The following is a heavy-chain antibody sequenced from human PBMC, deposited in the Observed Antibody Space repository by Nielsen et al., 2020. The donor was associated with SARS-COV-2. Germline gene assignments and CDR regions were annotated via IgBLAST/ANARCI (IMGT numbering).Heavy chain of an antibody. Sequence: GGSLRLSCAASGFTFSSYAMHWVRQAPGKGLEWVAVISYDGSNKYYADSVKGRFTISRDNSKNTLYLQMNSLRAEDTAVYYCARGSQKFDYWGQGTLVTVSS. V-gene: IGHV3-30-3*01. J-gene: IGHJ4*02. CDR3: ARGSQKFDY. CDR1: GFTFSSYA. CDR2: ISYDGSNK.